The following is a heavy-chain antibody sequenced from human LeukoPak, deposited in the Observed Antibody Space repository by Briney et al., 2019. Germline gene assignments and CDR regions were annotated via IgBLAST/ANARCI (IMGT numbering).Heavy chain of an antibody. CDR1: GGSISSYY. D-gene: IGHD2-15*01. Sequence: KPSETLSLTCTVSGGSISSYYWSWIRQPPGKGLEWIGYIYYSGSTNYNPSLKSRVTISVDTSKNQFSLKLSSVTAADTAVYYCARDLDCSGGSCYYYGMDVWGQGTTVTVSS. V-gene: IGHV4-59*01. CDR3: ARDLDCSGGSCYYYGMDV. CDR2: IYYSGST. J-gene: IGHJ6*02.